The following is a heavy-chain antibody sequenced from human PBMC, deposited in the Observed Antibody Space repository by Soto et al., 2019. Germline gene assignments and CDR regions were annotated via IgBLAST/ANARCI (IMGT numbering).Heavy chain of an antibody. CDR1: GFTFSSYA. CDR2: ISGSGGST. D-gene: IGHD3-22*01. Sequence: GGSLRLSCAASGFTFSSYAMSWVRQAPGKGLEWVSAISGSGGSTYYADSVKGRFTISRDNSKNTLYLQMNSLRAEDTAVYYCAKEVGGYYYDSSGYYHDAFDIWGQGTMVTV. J-gene: IGHJ3*02. CDR3: AKEVGGYYYDSSGYYHDAFDI. V-gene: IGHV3-23*01.